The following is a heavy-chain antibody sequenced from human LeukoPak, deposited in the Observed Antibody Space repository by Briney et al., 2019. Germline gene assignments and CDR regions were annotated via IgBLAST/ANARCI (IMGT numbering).Heavy chain of an antibody. CDR3: ARVSSSGVYFFDY. D-gene: IGHD6-6*01. Sequence: GGSLRLSCAASGFTFSSYSMNWVRQAPGKGLEWVSSISSSSSYIYYADSVKGRFTISRDNAKNSLYLQMNSLRAEDTAVYYCARVSSSGVYFFDYWGQGALITVSS. CDR2: ISSSSSYI. CDR1: GFTFSSYS. V-gene: IGHV3-21*01. J-gene: IGHJ4*02.